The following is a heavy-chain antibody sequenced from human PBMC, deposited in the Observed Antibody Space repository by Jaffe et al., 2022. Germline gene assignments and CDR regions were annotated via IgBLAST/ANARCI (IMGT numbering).Heavy chain of an antibody. J-gene: IGHJ3*02. Sequence: EVQLVESGGGLVKPGGSLRLSCAASGFTFNKARMNWVRQAPGKGLEWVGRFKGMSDGGTTDYAAPVKGRFTISTDDSKTTLYLQMNSLKTEDTGVYYCTAYDFWSGPDAFDIWGQGTMVTVSS. CDR1: GFTFNKAR. D-gene: IGHD3-3*01. CDR3: TAYDFWSGPDAFDI. V-gene: IGHV3-15*05. CDR2: FKGMSDGGTT.